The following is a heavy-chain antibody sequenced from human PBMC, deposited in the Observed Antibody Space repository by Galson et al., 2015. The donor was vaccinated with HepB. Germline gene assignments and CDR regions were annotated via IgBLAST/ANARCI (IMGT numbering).Heavy chain of an antibody. V-gene: IGHV3-30*04. J-gene: IGHJ3*02. CDR2: ISYDGSNK. D-gene: IGHD4-17*01. Sequence: SLRLSCAASGFTFSSYAMHWVRQAPGKGLEWVAVISYDGSNKYYADSVKGRFTISRDNSKNTLYLQMNSLRAEDTAVYYCARGPLMALYGDYGGYAFDIWGQGTMVTVSS. CDR1: GFTFSSYA. CDR3: ARGPLMALYGDYGGYAFDI.